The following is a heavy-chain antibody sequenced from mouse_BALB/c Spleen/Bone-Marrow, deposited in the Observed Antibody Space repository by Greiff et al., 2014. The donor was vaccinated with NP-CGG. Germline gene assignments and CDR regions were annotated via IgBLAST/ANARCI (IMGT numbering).Heavy chain of an antibody. V-gene: IGHV1-87*01. J-gene: IGHJ2*01. D-gene: IGHD1-1*02. CDR2: IYPGDGDT. CDR3: ASQGDYGSFDY. CDR1: GYTFTSYW. Sequence: VQLQQSGAELARPGASVKLSCKASGYTFTSYWMQWVKQRRGQGLEWIGAIYPGDGDTRYTQKFKGKATLTADKSSSTAYMQLSSLASEDSAVYYCASQGDYGSFDYWGQGTTLTVSS.